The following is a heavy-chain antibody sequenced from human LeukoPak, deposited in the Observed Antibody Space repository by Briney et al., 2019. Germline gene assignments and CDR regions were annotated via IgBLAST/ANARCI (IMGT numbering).Heavy chain of an antibody. CDR3: ARMLRTVWELPYY. CDR2: VYHSGST. Sequence: SETLSLICTVSGYSISSGYYWGWVRQPPGKGLEWIGTVYHSGSTYYNPSLRSRVTISVETSKNQFSLKLSSVTAADTAVYYCARMLRTVWELPYYWGQGTLVTVSS. D-gene: IGHD1-26*01. CDR1: GYSISSGYY. V-gene: IGHV4-38-2*02. J-gene: IGHJ4*02.